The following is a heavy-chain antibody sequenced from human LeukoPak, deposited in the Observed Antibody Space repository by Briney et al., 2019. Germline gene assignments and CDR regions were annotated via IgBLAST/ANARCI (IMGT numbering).Heavy chain of an antibody. CDR2: INHSGST. J-gene: IGHJ6*03. CDR3: ARGYDSSGYIYYYYFMDV. CDR1: GGSFSNYY. Sequence: SETLSLTCAVYGGSFSNYYWSWIRQPPGKGLEWIGEINHSGSTNYNPSLKSRVTISVDTSKNQFSLKLSSVTAADTAVYYCARGYDSSGYIYYYYFMDVWGKGTTVTVSS. V-gene: IGHV4-34*01. D-gene: IGHD3-22*01.